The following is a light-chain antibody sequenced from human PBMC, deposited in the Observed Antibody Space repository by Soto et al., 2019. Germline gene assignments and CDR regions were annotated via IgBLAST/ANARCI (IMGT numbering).Light chain of an antibody. CDR2: EVN. V-gene: IGLV2-8*01. CDR1: SSDVGSYNY. CDR3: SSYAGSSNV. J-gene: IGLJ1*01. Sequence: QSVLTQPPSASGSPGQSVAISCTGTSSDVGSYNYVSWYQQHPGKAPKLMIYEVNKRPSGVPDRFSGSKSGNTASLTVSGLQAEDEADYYCSSYAGSSNVFGTWTKLTVL.